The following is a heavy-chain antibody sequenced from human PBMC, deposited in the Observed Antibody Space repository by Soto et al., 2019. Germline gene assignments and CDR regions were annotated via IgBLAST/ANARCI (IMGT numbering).Heavy chain of an antibody. J-gene: IGHJ4*02. CDR1: GFTFSSYG. Sequence: GGSLRLSCAASGFTFSSYGMHWVRQAPGKGLEWVAVIWYDGSNKYYADSVKGRFTISRDNSKNTLYLQVNSLRAEDTAVYYCARSYGSSWYDYWGQGTLVTVSS. V-gene: IGHV3-33*01. D-gene: IGHD6-13*01. CDR3: ARSYGSSWYDY. CDR2: IWYDGSNK.